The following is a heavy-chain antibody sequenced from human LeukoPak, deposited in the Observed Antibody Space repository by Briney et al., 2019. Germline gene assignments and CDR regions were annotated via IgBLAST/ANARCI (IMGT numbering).Heavy chain of an antibody. CDR1: GYIYY. D-gene: IGHD1-26*01. J-gene: IGHJ6*02. V-gene: IGHV1-2*02. CDR3: IVGGSSYYYGMDV. CDR2: INPNSGGT. Sequence: ASVKVSCKASGYIYYFHWVRQAPGQGLEWMGWINPNSGGTNYAQKFQGRVTMTRDTSISTAYMELSRLRSDDTAVYYCIVGGSSYYYGMDVWGQGTTVTVSS.